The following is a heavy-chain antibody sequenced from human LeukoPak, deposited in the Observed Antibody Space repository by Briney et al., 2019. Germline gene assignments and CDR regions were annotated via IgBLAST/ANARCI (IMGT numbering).Heavy chain of an antibody. V-gene: IGHV3-30-3*01. CDR2: ISYDGSNK. CDR1: GFTFSSYA. J-gene: IGHJ4*02. CDR3: ASRGGGYYSGFDY. D-gene: IGHD3-22*01. Sequence: GGSLRLSCAASGFTFSSYAMHWVRQAPGKGLEWVAVISYDGSNKYYADSVKGRITISRDNSKNTLYLQMNSLRAEDTAVYYCASRGGGYYSGFDYWGQGTLVTVSS.